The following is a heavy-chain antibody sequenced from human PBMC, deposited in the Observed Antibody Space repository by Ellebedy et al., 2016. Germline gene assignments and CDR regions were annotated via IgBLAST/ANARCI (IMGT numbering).Heavy chain of an antibody. CDR2: IIPIFGTA. CDR1: GGTFCSYA. CDR3: ARPPGTYGDYVDY. V-gene: IGHV1-69*13. Sequence: SVKVSCXASGGTFCSYAISWVRQAPGQGLEWMGGIIPIFGTANYAQKFQGRVTITADESTSTAYMELSSLRSEDTAVYYCARPPGTYGDYVDYWGQGTLVTVSS. D-gene: IGHD4-17*01. J-gene: IGHJ4*02.